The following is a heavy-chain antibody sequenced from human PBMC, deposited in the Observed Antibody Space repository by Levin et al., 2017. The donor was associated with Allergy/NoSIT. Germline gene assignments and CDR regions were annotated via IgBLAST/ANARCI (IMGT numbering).Heavy chain of an antibody. V-gene: IGHV1-2*06. CDR1: GYTFTGYY. J-gene: IGHJ4*02. D-gene: IGHD6-19*01. Sequence: PGESLKISCKASGYTFTGYYIHWVRQAPGQGLEWMGRINPNTGGADFAQNFQGRVTMTRDTSISTAYMEVGSLTSDDTAIYYCAKPHWGATVAGTPLFDYWGQGTLVTVSS. CDR2: INPNTGGA. CDR3: AKPHWGATVAGTPLFDY.